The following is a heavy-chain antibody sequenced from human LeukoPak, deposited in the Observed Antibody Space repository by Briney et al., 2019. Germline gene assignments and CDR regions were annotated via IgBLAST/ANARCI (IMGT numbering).Heavy chain of an antibody. V-gene: IGHV4-59*08. CDR2: IHYRGST. CDR3: ARQVTAAAGTNWFDP. D-gene: IGHD6-13*01. CDR1: GGSISSSY. Sequence: SETLSLTSTVSGGSISSSYWSCICQPPREGLWCVWCIHYRGSTHYNPSLKSRVTISVDTSKNQFSLKLSSVTAADTAVYYCARQVTAAAGTNWFDPWGQGNLVTVSS. J-gene: IGHJ5*02.